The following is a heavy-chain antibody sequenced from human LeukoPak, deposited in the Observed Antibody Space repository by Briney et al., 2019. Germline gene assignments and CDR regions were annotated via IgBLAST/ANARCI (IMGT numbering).Heavy chain of an antibody. CDR2: INAGNGNT. D-gene: IGHD1-26*01. Sequence: RASVKVSCKASGGTFSSYAISWVRQAPGQRLEWMGWINAGNGNTKYSQKFQGRVTITRDTSASTAYMELSSLRSEDTAVYYCARVSDRFDPWGQGTLVTVSS. J-gene: IGHJ5*02. CDR1: GGTFSSYA. CDR3: ARVSDRFDP. V-gene: IGHV1-3*01.